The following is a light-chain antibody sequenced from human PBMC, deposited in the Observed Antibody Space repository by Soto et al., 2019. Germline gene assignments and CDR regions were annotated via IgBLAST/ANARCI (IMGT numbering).Light chain of an antibody. J-gene: IGKJ3*01. Sequence: DIQMTQSPSSLSASVGDRVTITCRASQSISSYLNWYQQKPGKAPKLLIYAASSLQSGVPSRFSGSGSWTDFTLAISSLQPEYFSTYDCQQSYSTPFTFGPGTKVDI. V-gene: IGKV1-39*01. CDR2: AAS. CDR1: QSISSY. CDR3: QQSYSTPFT.